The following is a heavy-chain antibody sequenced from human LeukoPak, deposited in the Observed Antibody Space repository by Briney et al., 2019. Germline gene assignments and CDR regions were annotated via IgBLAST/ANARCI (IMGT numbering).Heavy chain of an antibody. Sequence: GESLKISCKGSGYSFTSYWIGWVRQMPRKGLEWMGIIYPGDSDTRYSPSFQGQVTISADKSISTAYLQWSSLKASDTAMYYCARVGQVDIVATNHLWIGYFDYWGQGTLVTVSS. CDR2: IYPGDSDT. CDR1: GYSFTSYW. V-gene: IGHV5-51*01. D-gene: IGHD5-12*01. J-gene: IGHJ4*02. CDR3: ARVGQVDIVATNHLWIGYFDY.